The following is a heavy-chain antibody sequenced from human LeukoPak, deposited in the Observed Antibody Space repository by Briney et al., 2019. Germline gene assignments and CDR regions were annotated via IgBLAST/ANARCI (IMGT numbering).Heavy chain of an antibody. CDR1: GGSISSDY. Sequence: PSETLSLTCTVSGGSISSDYWSWIRQSPGKGLEWIGYIYYSGTTSYNPSLKSRVTISLDTSKNQFSLKLSSVTAADTAVYYCASARDGYNGLYFDLWGRGTLVTVSS. V-gene: IGHV4-59*08. CDR2: IYYSGTT. D-gene: IGHD5-24*01. CDR3: ASARDGYNGLYFDL. J-gene: IGHJ2*01.